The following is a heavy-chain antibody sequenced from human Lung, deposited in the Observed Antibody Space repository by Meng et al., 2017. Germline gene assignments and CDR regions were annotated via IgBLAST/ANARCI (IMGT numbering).Heavy chain of an antibody. CDR3: ARGGLELLLLVDY. CDR1: GYTFTAYW. D-gene: IGHD2-21*01. V-gene: IGHV1-2*06. CDR2: INPNSGGT. J-gene: IGHJ4*02. Sequence: ASVKVSCKPSGYTFTAYWLHWVRLDPGQGLEWMGRINPNSGGTNYAQKFQGRVTMTRDTSISTAYMELSRLRSDDTAVYYCARGGLELLLLVDYWGQGTLVTVSS.